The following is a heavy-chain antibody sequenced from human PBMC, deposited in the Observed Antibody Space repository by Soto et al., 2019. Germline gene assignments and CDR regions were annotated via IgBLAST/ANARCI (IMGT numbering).Heavy chain of an antibody. D-gene: IGHD6-19*01. CDR2: INAGNGNT. V-gene: IGHV1-3*05. CDR1: GYTFTTYA. J-gene: IGHJ5*02. CDR3: ARDRSVAVAGPGWFDP. Sequence: QVQLVQSGAEEKKPGASVKVSCKASGYTFTTYAMHWVRQAPGQRLEWMGWINAGNGNTKYSQKFQGRVTITRDPSASTAYMELSSLRSEDTAVYYCARDRSVAVAGPGWFDPWGQGTLVTDSS.